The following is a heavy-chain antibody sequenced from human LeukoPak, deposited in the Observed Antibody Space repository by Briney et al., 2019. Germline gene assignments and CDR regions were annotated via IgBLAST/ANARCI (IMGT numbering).Heavy chain of an antibody. CDR2: IYSGGST. CDR1: GFTVSSNY. J-gene: IGHJ3*01. D-gene: IGHD3-10*01. Sequence: PGGSLRLSCAASGFTVSSNYMSWVRQAPGKGLEWVSVIYSGGSTYYADSVKGRFTISRDNSKNTLYLQMNSLRAEDTAVYYCARDRYYGSGSYYRGNWFDPWGQGTMVTVSS. V-gene: IGHV3-66*01. CDR3: ARDRYYGSGSYYRGNWFDP.